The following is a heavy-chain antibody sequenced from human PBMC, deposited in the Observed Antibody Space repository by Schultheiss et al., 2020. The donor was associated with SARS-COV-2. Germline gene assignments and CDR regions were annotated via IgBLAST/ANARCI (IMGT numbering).Heavy chain of an antibody. Sequence: SETLSLTCTVSGGSINSGGYYWSWIRQPPGKGLEWIGYIYYSGSTNYNPSLKSRVTISVDTSKNQFSLKLSSVTAADTAVYYCARTFLSPEGGYYYGMDVWGQGTTVTVAS. CDR2: IYYSGST. CDR3: ARTFLSPEGGYYYGMDV. D-gene: IGHD1-14*01. V-gene: IGHV4-61*08. CDR1: GGSINSGGYY. J-gene: IGHJ6*02.